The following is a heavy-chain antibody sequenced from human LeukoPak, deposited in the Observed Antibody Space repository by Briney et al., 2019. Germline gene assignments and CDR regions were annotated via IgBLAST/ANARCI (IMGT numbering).Heavy chain of an antibody. J-gene: IGHJ4*02. V-gene: IGHV3-30*04. CDR3: ARGWYGGFGYFDY. CDR2: ISYDGSNK. D-gene: IGHD3-16*01. CDR1: GFTFSSYA. Sequence: GGSLRLSCAASGFTFSSYAMHWVRQAPGKGLEWVAVISYDGSNKYYADSVKGRFTISRDNPKNTLYLQMNSLRAEDTAVYYCARGWYGGFGYFDYWGQGTLVTVSS.